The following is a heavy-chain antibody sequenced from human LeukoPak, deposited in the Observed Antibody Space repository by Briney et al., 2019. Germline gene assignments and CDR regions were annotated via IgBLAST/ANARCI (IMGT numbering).Heavy chain of an antibody. CDR3: AKDIAAAGTSGGYMDV. CDR1: GFTFDDYA. J-gene: IGHJ6*03. CDR2: INWNGGNI. V-gene: IGHV3-9*01. Sequence: GGSLRLSCAASGFTFDDYAMHWVRQAPGKGVEWVSGINWNGGNIGYADSVKGRFTISRDNAKNSLYLQMNSLRAEDTALYYCAKDIAAAGTSGGYMDVWGKGTTVTISS. D-gene: IGHD6-13*01.